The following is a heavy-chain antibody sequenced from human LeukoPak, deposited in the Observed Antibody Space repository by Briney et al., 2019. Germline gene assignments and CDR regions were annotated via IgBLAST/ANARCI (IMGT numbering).Heavy chain of an antibody. CDR3: AKDQVATTYRDAFDI. D-gene: IGHD5-12*01. CDR2: ISGAGGTT. J-gene: IGHJ3*02. V-gene: IGHV3-23*01. CDR1: GFTFSSYD. Sequence: PGGSLRLSCAASGFTFSSYDMSWVRQAPGKGLEWVSYISGAGGTTYYADSVKGRFTISRDNSKNTMYLQMNSLRAEDTAVYYCAKDQVATTYRDAFDIWGQGTMVTVSS.